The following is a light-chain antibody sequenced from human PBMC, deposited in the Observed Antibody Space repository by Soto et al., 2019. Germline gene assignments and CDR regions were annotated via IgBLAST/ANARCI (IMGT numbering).Light chain of an antibody. CDR2: EVS. CDR1: SSDVGDYNY. J-gene: IGLJ3*02. Sequence: QSAPTQPPSASGSPGQSVTIPCTGTSSDVGDYNYVSWYQQHPGKVPKLLIYEVSKRPSGVPDRFSGSKSGNTASLTVSGLQAEDEADYYCSSYTSSSTWVFGGGTKLTVL. V-gene: IGLV2-8*01. CDR3: SSYTSSSTWV.